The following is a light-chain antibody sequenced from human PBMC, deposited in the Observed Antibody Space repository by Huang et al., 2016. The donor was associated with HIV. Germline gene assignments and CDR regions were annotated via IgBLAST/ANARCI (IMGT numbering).Light chain of an antibody. Sequence: EIVLTQSPATLSVSLGERATLSCRASRNITTNLAWYQQIPGQGPRLLVYGASTRATGVPARFSGSVSGTEFALTISSLQSQDSAIYYCHQYNDLPPELTFGGGTRVEI. CDR1: RNITTN. CDR2: GAS. V-gene: IGKV3-15*01. CDR3: HQYNDLPPELT. J-gene: IGKJ4*01.